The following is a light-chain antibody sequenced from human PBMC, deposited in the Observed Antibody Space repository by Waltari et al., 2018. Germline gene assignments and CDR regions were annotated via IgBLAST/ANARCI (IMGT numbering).Light chain of an antibody. CDR2: RNN. V-gene: IGLV10-54*01. CDR3: AAWDSSLSAWV. Sequence: QAGLTQPPSLSKGLRQTATPPRTANSTNVGDQGAAWLQHHQGHPPKLLSYRNNYPPSAISVRLSASRSGNTASLTITGLQPEDEADYSCAAWDSSLSAWVFGGGTKLTVL. CDR1: STNVGDQG. J-gene: IGLJ3*02.